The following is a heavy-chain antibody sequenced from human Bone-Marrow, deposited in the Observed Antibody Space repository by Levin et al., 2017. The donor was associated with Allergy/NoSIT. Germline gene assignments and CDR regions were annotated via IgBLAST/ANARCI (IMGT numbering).Heavy chain of an antibody. J-gene: IGHJ4*02. V-gene: IGHV3-15*01. CDR1: GFTFNNAW. Sequence: GGSLRLSCVGSGFTFNNAWMNWVRQAPGKGLEWVGQIKSKTDGATIDYAAPVKGRFTISSDDSKNTLYLLMNSLKTEDTAGYYCTTRPTFWVQGTLVAVSS. CDR3: TTRPTF. CDR2: IKSKTDGATI.